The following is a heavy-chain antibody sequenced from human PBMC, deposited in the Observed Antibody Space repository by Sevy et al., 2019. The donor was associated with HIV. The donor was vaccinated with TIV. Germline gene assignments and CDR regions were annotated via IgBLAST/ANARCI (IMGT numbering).Heavy chain of an antibody. V-gene: IGHV3-33*01. Sequence: GWSLRLSCAASGFSFDRYGMHWVRQAPGKGLEWVAVILYEGINKDYGDSVRGRFTISRDNSKNTLYLQMNSLRVDDTAVYYCATARDHGSGSYDYWGPGTQVSVSS. D-gene: IGHD3-10*01. CDR3: ATARDHGSGSYDY. CDR1: GFSFDRYG. CDR2: ILYEGINK. J-gene: IGHJ4*02.